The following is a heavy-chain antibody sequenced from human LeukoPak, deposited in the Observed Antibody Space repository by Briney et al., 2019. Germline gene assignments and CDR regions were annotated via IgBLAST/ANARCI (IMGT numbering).Heavy chain of an antibody. Sequence: GGSLRLSCAASGFTVSNNYMSWVRQAPGKGLEWVSVIYSGGSTYYADSVKGRFTISRDNSKNTLYLQMNSLRAEDTAVYHCASLTAYYKAFDYWGQGTLVTVSS. V-gene: IGHV3-53*01. D-gene: IGHD3-9*01. CDR3: ASLTAYYKAFDY. CDR2: IYSGGST. CDR1: GFTVSNNY. J-gene: IGHJ4*02.